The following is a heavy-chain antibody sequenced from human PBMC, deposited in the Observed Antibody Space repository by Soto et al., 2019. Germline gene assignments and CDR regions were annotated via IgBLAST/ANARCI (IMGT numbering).Heavy chain of an antibody. J-gene: IGHJ6*02. V-gene: IGHV1-18*01. CDR3: ARGVLVPAVPFTVGSTDV. Sequence: QVQLVQSGAEVKKPGASVKVSCKASGYTFTSYGISWVRQAPGQGLEWMGWISAYNGNTNYAQKLQGRVTMTTDTXPXTXXMELRSLRSDDTAVYYCARGVLVPAVPFTVGSTDVWGQGTTVTVSS. CDR1: GYTFTSYG. D-gene: IGHD2-2*01. CDR2: ISAYNGNT.